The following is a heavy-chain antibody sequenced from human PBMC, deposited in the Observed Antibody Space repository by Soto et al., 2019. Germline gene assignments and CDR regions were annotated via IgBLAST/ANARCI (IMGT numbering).Heavy chain of an antibody. V-gene: IGHV4-34*01. CDR3: ARGGLIRRVLYY. CDR1: DGSSNNYY. CDR2: INHSGST. J-gene: IGHJ4*02. Sequence: QVQLQQWGAGLLKPSETLSLTCAVYDGSSNNYYCSWIRQPPGKGLEWIGEINHSGSTNYNASLKSRVTISQDTSKKQFSVALRFVTAADTAVYYCARGGLIRRVLYYRGQGTLVTVS. D-gene: IGHD3-10*01.